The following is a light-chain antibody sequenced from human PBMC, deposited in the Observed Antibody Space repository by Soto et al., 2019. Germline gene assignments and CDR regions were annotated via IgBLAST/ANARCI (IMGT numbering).Light chain of an antibody. J-gene: IGLJ1*01. CDR1: SSDVGVYNY. CDR2: DVT. CDR3: CSYAGSYTFV. Sequence: ALTQPRSVSGAPGQSVTISCTGTSSDVGVYNYVSWYQQHPGKAPKLMIYDVTKRPSGVPDRFSGSKSANTASLTISGLQAEDEADYYCCSYAGSYTFVFGTGTKVTVL. V-gene: IGLV2-11*01.